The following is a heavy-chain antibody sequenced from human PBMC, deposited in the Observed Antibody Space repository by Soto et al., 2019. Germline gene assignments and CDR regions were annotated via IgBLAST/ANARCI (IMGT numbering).Heavy chain of an antibody. CDR2: ISGSGGST. Sequence: EVQLVESGGGLVQPGGSLRLSCAASGFTFSNYEWNWVRQAPGKGLEWVSAISGSGGSTYYADSVKGRFTISRDNSKNTLYLQMNSLRAEDTAVYYCAKDLYEESWYFDLWGRGTLVTVSS. CDR1: GFTFSNYE. CDR3: AKDLYEESWYFDL. V-gene: IGHV3-23*04. D-gene: IGHD2-8*01. J-gene: IGHJ2*01.